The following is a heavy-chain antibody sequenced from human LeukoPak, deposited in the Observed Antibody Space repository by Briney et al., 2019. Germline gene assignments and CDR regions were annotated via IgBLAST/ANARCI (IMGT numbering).Heavy chain of an antibody. CDR1: GFTFSRSW. V-gene: IGHV3-74*01. J-gene: IGHJ4*02. Sequence: GGSLRLSCAASGFTFSRSWMHWARQAPGKGLVCLSHINGDGTGTSYADSVKGRFTISRDNAKNTLYLQMNSLRAEDTAVYYCAGGTYAPWWGQGTLVTVSS. CDR3: AGGTYAPW. CDR2: INGDGTGT. D-gene: IGHD3-16*01.